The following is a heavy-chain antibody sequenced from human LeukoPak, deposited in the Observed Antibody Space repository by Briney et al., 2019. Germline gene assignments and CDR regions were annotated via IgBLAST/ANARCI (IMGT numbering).Heavy chain of an antibody. CDR1: GFTFSDYY. Sequence: GGSLRLSCAASGFTFSDYYMSWIRQAPGKGLEWVSYISSSGSTIYYADSVKGRFTISRDNAKNSLYLQMNSLRAEDTAVYYCARWRGGYYDFWSGYPYFDYWGQGTLVTVSS. V-gene: IGHV3-11*01. CDR3: ARWRGGYYDFWSGYPYFDY. D-gene: IGHD3-3*01. J-gene: IGHJ4*02. CDR2: ISSSGSTI.